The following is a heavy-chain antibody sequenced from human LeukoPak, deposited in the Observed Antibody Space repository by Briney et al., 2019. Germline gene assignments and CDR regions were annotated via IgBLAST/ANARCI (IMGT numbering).Heavy chain of an antibody. Sequence: GASVKVSCKASGYTFTSYYMHWVRQAPGQGLEWMGIINPSGGSTSYAQKFQGRVTMTRDMSTSTVYMELSSLRSEDTAVYYRARDTYSSSWYPKEYNWFDPWGQGTLVTVSS. V-gene: IGHV1-46*01. CDR3: ARDTYSSSWYPKEYNWFDP. CDR1: GYTFTSYY. D-gene: IGHD6-13*01. J-gene: IGHJ5*02. CDR2: INPSGGST.